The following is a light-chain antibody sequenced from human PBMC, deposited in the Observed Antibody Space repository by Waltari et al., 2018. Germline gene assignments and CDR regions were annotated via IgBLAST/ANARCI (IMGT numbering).Light chain of an antibody. CDR3: SSYTSSSTRV. CDR1: SSDVGGYNY. Sequence: QSALTQPATVSGSPGQSITISCTGTSSDVGGYNYVSWYQQHPGKAPKHMVYEVSNRPSGVSNRFPGSKAGNTASLAISGLQAEDEADYYCSSYTSSSTRVFGGGTKLTVL. J-gene: IGLJ3*02. CDR2: EVS. V-gene: IGLV2-14*01.